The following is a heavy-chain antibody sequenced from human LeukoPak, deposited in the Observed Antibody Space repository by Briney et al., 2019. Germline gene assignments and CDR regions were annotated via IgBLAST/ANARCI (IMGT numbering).Heavy chain of an antibody. CDR3: ASWGEGALDN. CDR2: ITSSGGTI. CDR1: GFTFSSYE. V-gene: IGHV3-48*03. D-gene: IGHD1-26*01. J-gene: IGHJ4*02. Sequence: PGGSLRLSCAASGFTFSSYEMNWVRKAPGKGLEWVSYITSSGGTIYYADSVKGRFTISRDNAKKSLYLQMNSLRVEDTGVYYCASWGEGALDNWGQGTLVTVSS.